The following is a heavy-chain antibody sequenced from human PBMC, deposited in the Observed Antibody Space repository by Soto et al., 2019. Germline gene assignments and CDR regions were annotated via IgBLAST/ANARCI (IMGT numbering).Heavy chain of an antibody. CDR3: AHRALSGSRYYFDF. CDR1: GFSLNTRAVG. Sequence: SGPTLVNPTQTLTLTCSLSGFSLNTRAVGVGWIRQPPGKALEWLALISWDDNKRYRPSLESRLSIAKDTSGNQVVLTMTNVDPPDTATYYCAHRALSGSRYYFDFWGLGTLVTVSS. J-gene: IGHJ4*02. D-gene: IGHD1-26*01. V-gene: IGHV2-5*02. CDR2: ISWDDNK.